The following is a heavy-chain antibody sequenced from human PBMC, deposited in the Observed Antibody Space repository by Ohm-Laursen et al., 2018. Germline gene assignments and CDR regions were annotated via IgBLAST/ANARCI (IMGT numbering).Heavy chain of an antibody. Sequence: TQTLTLTGTFSGFSLSTSGMCVSWIRQPPGKALEWLARIDWDDDKYYSTSLKTRLTISKDTSKNQVVLTMTNMDPVDTATYYCARMGRCYYDSSGYYYGDWGQGTLVTVPS. D-gene: IGHD3-22*01. CDR1: GFSLSTSGMC. CDR2: IDWDDDK. CDR3: ARMGRCYYDSSGYYYGD. V-gene: IGHV2-70*11. J-gene: IGHJ4*02.